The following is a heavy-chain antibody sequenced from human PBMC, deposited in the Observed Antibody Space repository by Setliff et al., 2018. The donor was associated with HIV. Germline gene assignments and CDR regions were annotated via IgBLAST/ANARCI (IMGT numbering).Heavy chain of an antibody. Sequence: PSETLSLTCTVSGGSISNRYWSWIRQPPGKELEWVGSISYSGNTDQNPSLKSRVTISQDTSNNQFSLKLSSVTAADTAVYFCARISWLGESTPDYWGQGTLVTVSS. D-gene: IGHD3-10*01. J-gene: IGHJ4*02. V-gene: IGHV4-59*11. CDR3: ARISWLGESTPDY. CDR2: ISYSGNT. CDR1: GGSISNRY.